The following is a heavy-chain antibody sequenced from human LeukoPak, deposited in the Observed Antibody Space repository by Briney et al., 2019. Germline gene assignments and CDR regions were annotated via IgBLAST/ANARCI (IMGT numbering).Heavy chain of an antibody. Sequence: GGSLRLSCAASGFTFSSYAMHWVRQAPGKGLEWVSSISSSSSYIYYADSVKGRFTISRDNAKNSLYLQMNSLRAEDTAVYYCARDSSGWSFDYWGQGTLVTVSS. CDR1: GFTFSSYA. D-gene: IGHD6-19*01. V-gene: IGHV3-21*01. CDR2: ISSSSSYI. J-gene: IGHJ4*02. CDR3: ARDSSGWSFDY.